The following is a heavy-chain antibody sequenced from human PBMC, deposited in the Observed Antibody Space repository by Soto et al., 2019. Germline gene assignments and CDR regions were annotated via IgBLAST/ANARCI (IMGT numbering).Heavy chain of an antibody. CDR2: ISYDGSNK. Sequence: QVQLVESGGGVVQPGRSLRLSCAASGFTFSSYGMHWVRQAPGKGLEWVAVISYDGSNKYYADSVKGRFTISRDNSKNTLYLQMNSLRAEDTAVYYCAKDRASYYYDSSGSQGWYFDLWGRGTLVTVSS. D-gene: IGHD3-22*01. V-gene: IGHV3-30*18. CDR3: AKDRASYYYDSSGSQGWYFDL. J-gene: IGHJ2*01. CDR1: GFTFSSYG.